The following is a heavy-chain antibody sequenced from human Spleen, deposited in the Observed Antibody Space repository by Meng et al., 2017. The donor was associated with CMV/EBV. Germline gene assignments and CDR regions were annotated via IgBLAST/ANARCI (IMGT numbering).Heavy chain of an antibody. CDR1: GFTFDDYG. D-gene: IGHD7-27*01. CDR2: IRYDGNNK. V-gene: IGHV3-30*02. CDR3: GRVPGLGMSFYYGLDV. J-gene: IGHJ6*02. Sequence: GESLKISCAASGFTFDDYGMSWVRQAPGKGLEWVAFIRYDGNNKYYADSVKGRFTISRLNARNSLFLQMDSLRVEDTAVYYCGRVPGLGMSFYYGLDVWGRGTTVTVSS.